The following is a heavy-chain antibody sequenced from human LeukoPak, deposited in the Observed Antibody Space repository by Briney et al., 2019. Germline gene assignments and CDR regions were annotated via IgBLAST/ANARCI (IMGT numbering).Heavy chain of an antibody. J-gene: IGHJ4*02. D-gene: IGHD5-24*01. CDR3: TRVGYIDEGIDY. Sequence: GGSLRLSCVASGFPFSSYWMTWVRQAPGKGLEWVANIKQDGSKKSYVDFVKGRFTISRDNAKNSLYLQMNSLRAEDTAIYYCTRVGYIDEGIDYWGQGTLVTVSS. V-gene: IGHV3-7*04. CDR1: GFPFSSYW. CDR2: IKQDGSKK.